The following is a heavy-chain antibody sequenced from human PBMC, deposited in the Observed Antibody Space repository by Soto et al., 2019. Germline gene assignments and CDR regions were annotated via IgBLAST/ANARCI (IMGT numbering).Heavy chain of an antibody. Sequence: ASVKVSCKASGYIFIHYYIHWVRQAHGQGLEWMAIINPNGGSTNYAQKFQGRVTITADKSTSTAYMELSSLRSEDTAVYYCAREVAAGTSADAFDIWGQGTMVTVSS. V-gene: IGHV1-46*01. CDR1: GYIFIHYY. CDR3: AREVAAGTSADAFDI. J-gene: IGHJ3*02. CDR2: INPNGGST. D-gene: IGHD6-13*01.